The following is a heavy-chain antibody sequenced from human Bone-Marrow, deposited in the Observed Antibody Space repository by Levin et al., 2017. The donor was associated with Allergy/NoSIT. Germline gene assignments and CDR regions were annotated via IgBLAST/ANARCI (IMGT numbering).Heavy chain of an antibody. J-gene: IGHJ4*02. D-gene: IGHD2-21*02. Sequence: GGSLRLSCAASGFTFSSYGMHWVRQAPGKGLEWVAVISYDGSNKYYADSVKGRFTISRDNSKNTLYLQMNSLRAEDTAVYYCAKEVGVIRAYCGGDCDTGPGYWGQGTLVTVSS. CDR1: GFTFSSYG. CDR2: ISYDGSNK. CDR3: AKEVGVIRAYCGGDCDTGPGY. V-gene: IGHV3-30*18.